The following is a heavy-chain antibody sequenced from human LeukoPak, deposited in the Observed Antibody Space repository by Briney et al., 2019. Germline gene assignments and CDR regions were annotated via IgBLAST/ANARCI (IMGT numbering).Heavy chain of an antibody. CDR1: GFTFSGYW. CDR2: INHDASNT. J-gene: IGHJ4*02. Sequence: GSLRLSCAASGFTFSGYWVHWVRQAPGKGLVWVSLINHDASNTNYEDSVKGRFTISRDNAKNTLYLQMNSLGAEDTAVYYCARAAANWAIDYWGQGTLVTVSS. CDR3: ARAAANWAIDY. D-gene: IGHD7-27*01. V-gene: IGHV3-74*01.